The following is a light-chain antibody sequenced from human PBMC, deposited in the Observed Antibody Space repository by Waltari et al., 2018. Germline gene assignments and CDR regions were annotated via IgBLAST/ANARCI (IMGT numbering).Light chain of an antibody. CDR1: QSLVRSDGNAY. CDR2: QVS. J-gene: IGKJ1*01. Sequence: DVGMTQSPLSLPVTLEQPASISCFSSQSLVRSDGNAYLNWFHQRPGQSPRRLIYQVSSRDSGVPYRFSGSGSGTDFTLNISRVEADDVGVYYCMQGTHCPRTFGQGTKVEIK. CDR3: MQGTHCPRT. V-gene: IGKV2-30*02.